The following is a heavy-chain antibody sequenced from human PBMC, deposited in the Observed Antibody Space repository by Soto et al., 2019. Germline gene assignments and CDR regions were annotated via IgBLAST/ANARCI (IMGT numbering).Heavy chain of an antibody. D-gene: IGHD2-2*01. V-gene: IGHV1-3*01. Sequence: ASVKVSCKASGYTFTSYAMHWVRQAPGQRLEWMGWINAGNGNTKYSQKFQGRVTITRDTSASTAYMELSSLRSEDTAVYYCASKYQLLSTERYYYYGMAVWGQGTTVPVSS. J-gene: IGHJ6*02. CDR1: GYTFTSYA. CDR2: INAGNGNT. CDR3: ASKYQLLSTERYYYYGMAV.